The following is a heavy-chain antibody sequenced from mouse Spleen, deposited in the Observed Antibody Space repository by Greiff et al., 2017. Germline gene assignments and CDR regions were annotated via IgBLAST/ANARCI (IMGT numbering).Heavy chain of an antibody. Sequence: EVQLQESGPGLVKPSQSLSLTCSVTGYSITSGYYWKWIRQSPGNKLECMGYISYDGSNNYNPSLKNRISITRDTSKNQFFLKLNSVTTEDTATYYCARLGGNYVYYAMDYWGQGTSVTVSS. CDR1: GYSITSGYY. J-gene: IGHJ4*01. CDR3: ARLGGNYVYYAMDY. CDR2: ISYDGSN. V-gene: IGHV3-6*01. D-gene: IGHD2-1*01.